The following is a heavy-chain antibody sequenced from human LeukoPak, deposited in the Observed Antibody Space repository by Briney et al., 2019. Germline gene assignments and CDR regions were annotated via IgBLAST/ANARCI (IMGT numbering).Heavy chain of an antibody. J-gene: IGHJ4*02. CDR3: ARGDHYDSSGYFDY. Sequence: GGSLRLSCAASGFTFSSYAMHWVRQAPGKGLEYVSAISSNGGSTYYANSVKGRFTISRDNSKNTLYLQMGSLRAEDMAVYYCARGDHYDSSGYFDYWGQGTLVTVSS. V-gene: IGHV3-64*01. D-gene: IGHD3-22*01. CDR1: GFTFSSYA. CDR2: ISSNGGST.